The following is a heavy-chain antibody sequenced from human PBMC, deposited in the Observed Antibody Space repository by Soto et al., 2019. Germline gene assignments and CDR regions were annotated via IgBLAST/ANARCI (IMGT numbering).Heavy chain of an antibody. D-gene: IGHD2-15*01. CDR3: VRGVLVSCSGGRCSSLFDY. CDR2: INPTSAST. Sequence: QVQLVQSGAEVKKTGASVKASCKASGYTFTSFYMHWVRQAPGQGLEWMGIINPTSASTNYAQKFRRRVTMTRGTSTSTVYMELSSLGSEDTAVYYCVRGVLVSCSGGRCSSLFDYWGQGTLVTVSS. J-gene: IGHJ4*02. V-gene: IGHV1-46*03. CDR1: GYTFTSFY.